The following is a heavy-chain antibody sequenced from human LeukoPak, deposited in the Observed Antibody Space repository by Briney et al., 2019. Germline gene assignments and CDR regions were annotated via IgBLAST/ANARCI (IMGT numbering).Heavy chain of an antibody. Sequence: SETLSLTCTVSGGSLSSSSYYWRWLRQPPGTGLEWLGSIYYSGSTYYNPSLKSRVTISVDMSKNQFSLKLRSGTPAATPLYYCARDELPDSSWYGPKILDWFDPRGQGTLVTVSS. CDR2: IYYSGST. J-gene: IGHJ5*02. CDR3: ARDELPDSSWYGPKILDWFDP. CDR1: GGSLSSSSYY. V-gene: IGHV4-39*07. D-gene: IGHD6-13*01.